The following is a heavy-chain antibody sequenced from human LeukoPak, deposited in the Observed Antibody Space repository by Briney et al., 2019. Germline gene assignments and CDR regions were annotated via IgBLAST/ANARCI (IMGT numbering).Heavy chain of an antibody. J-gene: IGHJ4*02. CDR3: ARGDDYVWGSYRV. V-gene: IGHV4-59*01. CDR1: GGSISSYY. CDR2: IYYSGST. D-gene: IGHD3-16*02. Sequence: SETLSLTCTVSGGSISSYYWSWIRQPPGKGLEWIGYIYYSGSTNYNPSLKSRVTISVDTSKNQFSLKLSSVTAADTAVYYCARGDDYVWGSYRVWGQGTLVTVSS.